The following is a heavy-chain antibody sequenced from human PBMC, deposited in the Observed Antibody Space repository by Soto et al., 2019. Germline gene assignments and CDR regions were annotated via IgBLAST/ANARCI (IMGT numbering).Heavy chain of an antibody. V-gene: IGHV3-48*02. J-gene: IGHJ6*02. CDR3: ARVYYYGSGSYLPGMDV. Sequence: PGGSLRLSCAASGFTFSSYSMNWVRQAPGKGLEWVSYISSSSTIYYADSVKGRFTISRDNAKNSLYLQMNSLRDEDTAVYYCARVYYYGSGSYLPGMDVWGQGTTVTVSS. D-gene: IGHD3-10*01. CDR1: GFTFSSYS. CDR2: ISSSSTI.